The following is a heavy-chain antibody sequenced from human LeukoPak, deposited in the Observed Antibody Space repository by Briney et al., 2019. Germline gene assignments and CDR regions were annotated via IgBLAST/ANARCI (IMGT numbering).Heavy chain of an antibody. V-gene: IGHV3-11*03. Sequence: GGSLRLSCAASGFSFREYYMTWIRQAPGKGLEWVSSLSSSGRYTNYADSVRGRFNISRDNAKKSLYLQMNSLRAEDTAVYYCARHSEGPVNDAFDIWGQGTKVTVSS. CDR3: ARHSEGPVNDAFDI. CDR1: GFSFREYY. CDR2: LSSSGRYT. D-gene: IGHD2-2*01. J-gene: IGHJ3*02.